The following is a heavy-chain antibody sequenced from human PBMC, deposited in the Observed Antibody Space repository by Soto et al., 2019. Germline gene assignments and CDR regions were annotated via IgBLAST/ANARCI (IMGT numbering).Heavy chain of an antibody. J-gene: IGHJ4*02. V-gene: IGHV3-23*01. Sequence: EVQLLESGGGLVQPGGSLRLSCAASGFTFSSYAMSWFRQAPGKGLEWVSAFSGSGGSTYYADSVKGLFTISIDNSKNTLYLQMNSLRAEDTAVYYCAKDVHYRRGYTYGHFDYWGQGTLVTVSS. CDR2: FSGSGGST. CDR3: AKDVHYRRGYTYGHFDY. D-gene: IGHD5-18*01. CDR1: GFTFSSYA.